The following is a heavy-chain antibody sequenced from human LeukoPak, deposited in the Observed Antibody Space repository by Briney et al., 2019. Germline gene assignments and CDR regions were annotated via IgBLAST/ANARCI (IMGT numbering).Heavy chain of an antibody. CDR3: ARGLVIAAAGTRGYYFGY. CDR2: IYHSGST. D-gene: IGHD6-13*01. CDR1: GGSISSSNW. V-gene: IGHV4-4*02. J-gene: IGHJ4*02. Sequence: KPSETLSLTCAVSGGSISSSNWWNWVRQPPGKGLEWIGQIYHSGSTNYNPSLKTRVTISVDKSKSQFSLNLTSVTAADTAVYYCARGLVIAAAGTRGYYFGYWGQGTLVTVSS.